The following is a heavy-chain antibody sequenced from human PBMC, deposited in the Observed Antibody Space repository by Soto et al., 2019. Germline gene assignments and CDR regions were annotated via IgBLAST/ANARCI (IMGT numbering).Heavy chain of an antibody. CDR2: ISYEGSDK. CDR3: ARDHRASGWYAVES. D-gene: IGHD6-19*01. V-gene: IGHV3-30-3*01. J-gene: IGHJ4*02. CDR1: GFTFNIYA. Sequence: QVQLVESGGGVVQPGRSLRLSCVVSGFTFNIYAMHWARQAPGKGLEWVAVISYEGSDKYYADSMKGRFTISRDNSKNTLYLQMNSLRPEDTAVYYCARDHRASGWYAVESWGQGTLVTVSS.